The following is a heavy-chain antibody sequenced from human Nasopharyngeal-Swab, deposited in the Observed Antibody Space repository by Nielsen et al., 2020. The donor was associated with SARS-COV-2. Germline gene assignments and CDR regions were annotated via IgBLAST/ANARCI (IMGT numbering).Heavy chain of an antibody. Sequence: ASVKVSCKASGYTFTGYYMHWVRQAPGQGLEWMGWINPNSGGTNYEQKFQGWVTMTRDTSISTAYMELSRLRSDDTAVYYCARASSSWYFNSQVSYGMDVWGQGTTVTVSS. V-gene: IGHV1-2*04. CDR2: INPNSGGT. D-gene: IGHD6-13*01. CDR1: GYTFTGYY. CDR3: ARASSSWYFNSQVSYGMDV. J-gene: IGHJ6*02.